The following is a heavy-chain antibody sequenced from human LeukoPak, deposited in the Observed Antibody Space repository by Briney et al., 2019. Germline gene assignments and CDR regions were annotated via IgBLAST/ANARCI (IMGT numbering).Heavy chain of an antibody. D-gene: IGHD2-15*01. CDR2: ITWNSDTI. V-gene: IGHV3-9*03. J-gene: IGHJ3*02. CDR1: GFRLDDYA. Sequence: GRSLRLSCAASGFRLDDYAMHWVRQVPGKGLEWVSSITWNSDTIHYADSVKGRFTISRDNAQNSLYLLMNALRPEDMAMYFCTRLDGGFDIWGQGTMVTVSS. CDR3: TRLDGGFDI.